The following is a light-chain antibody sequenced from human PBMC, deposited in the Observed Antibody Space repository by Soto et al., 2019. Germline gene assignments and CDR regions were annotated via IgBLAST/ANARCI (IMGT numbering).Light chain of an antibody. CDR2: AAS. CDR1: QSISRY. Sequence: DIQMTQSPSSLSASLGDRVTIACRASQSISRYLNWYQHKPGKAPNLLIYAASSLKPGVPSRFSGSGSGTDFTLSINSLQPEDFATYYCQQTYSTPLTFGGGTKVEIK. J-gene: IGKJ4*01. CDR3: QQTYSTPLT. V-gene: IGKV1-39*01.